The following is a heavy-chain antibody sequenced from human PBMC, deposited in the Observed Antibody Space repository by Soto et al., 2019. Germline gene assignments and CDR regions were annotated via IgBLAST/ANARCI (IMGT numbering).Heavy chain of an antibody. Sequence: EVQLLESGGGLVQPGGSLRLSCAASGFTFSSYAMSWVRQAPGKGLEWVSAISGSGGSTYYADSVKGRFTISRDNSKNKLYLQMNSLRAEHTAVYYCAGVEYCSSTNCYGYFDYWGQGTLVTVSS. J-gene: IGHJ4*02. V-gene: IGHV3-23*01. CDR1: GFTFSSYA. D-gene: IGHD2-2*01. CDR3: AGVEYCSSTNCYGYFDY. CDR2: ISGSGGST.